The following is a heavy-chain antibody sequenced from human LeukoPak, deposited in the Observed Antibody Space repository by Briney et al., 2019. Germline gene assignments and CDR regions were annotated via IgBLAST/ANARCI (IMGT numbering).Heavy chain of an antibody. CDR3: VRVCLGPSYYYCMDV. CDR1: GVSISSGGYY. CDR2: IYYSGST. J-gene: IGHJ6*04. V-gene: IGHV4-31*03. Sequence: PSQTLSLTCTVSGVSISSGGYYWSSIRQHPGKVLERIGYIYYSGSTYYNQSLKSRVTISVETSKNQFSLKLSSVNAADMAVYYCVRVCLGPSYYYCMDVWGEGTTVTVSS.